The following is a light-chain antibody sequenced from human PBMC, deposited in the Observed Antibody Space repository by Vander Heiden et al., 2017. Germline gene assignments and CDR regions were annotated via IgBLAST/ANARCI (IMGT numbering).Light chain of an antibody. CDR1: NTDVGGYNY. J-gene: IGLJ1*01. CDR2: EVT. V-gene: IGLV2-8*01. CDR3: SSYGGRNNYV. Sequence: QSALTKPPSASGCTGQSVTISCTGTNTDVGGYNYVSWYQQSPGKAPKLIIYEVTKRPSGFPDRFSASKSGNTASLTVSGLQAEDEADYYCSSYGGRNNYVFGSGTKITVL.